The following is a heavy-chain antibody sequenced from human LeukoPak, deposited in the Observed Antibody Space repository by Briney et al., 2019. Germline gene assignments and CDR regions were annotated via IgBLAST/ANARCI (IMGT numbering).Heavy chain of an antibody. CDR2: IDGGDERT. D-gene: IGHD6-19*01. Sequence: GGSLRLSCTASGFTFSNYAMSWVRQAPGKGLEWVSRIDGGDERTHYADSLKGRFTSSRDNSKNTLWLQMSSLSADDTAVYYCARDDAVGGGYLDSWGQGTLVTVSS. CDR3: ARDDAVGGGYLDS. CDR1: GFTFSNYA. J-gene: IGHJ4*02. V-gene: IGHV3-23*01.